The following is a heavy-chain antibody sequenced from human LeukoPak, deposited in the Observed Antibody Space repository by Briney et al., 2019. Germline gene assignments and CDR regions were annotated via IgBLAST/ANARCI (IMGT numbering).Heavy chain of an antibody. V-gene: IGHV3-30-3*01. CDR3: APRKDTPHLPDY. Sequence: GGSLRLSCAASGFTFSSYAMHWVRQAPGKGLEWVAVISYDGSNKYYADSVKGRFTISRDNSKNTLYLQMNSLRAEDTAVYYCAPRKDTPHLPDYWGQGTLVTVYS. J-gene: IGHJ4*02. D-gene: IGHD5-18*01. CDR1: GFTFSSYA. CDR2: ISYDGSNK.